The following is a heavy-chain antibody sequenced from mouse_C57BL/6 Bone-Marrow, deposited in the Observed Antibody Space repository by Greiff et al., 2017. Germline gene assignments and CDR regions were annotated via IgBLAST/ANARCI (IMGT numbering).Heavy chain of an antibody. CDR2: ISSGSSTI. V-gene: IGHV5-17*01. CDR3: ARIVITTVVATDYAMDY. CDR1: GFTFSDYG. Sequence: EVQRVESGGGLVKPGGSLTLSCAASGFTFSDYGMHWVRQAPEKGLEWVAYISSGSSTIYYADTVKGRFTISRDNAKNTLFLQMTSLRSEDTAMYYCARIVITTVVATDYAMDYWGQGTSVTVSS. J-gene: IGHJ4*01. D-gene: IGHD1-1*01.